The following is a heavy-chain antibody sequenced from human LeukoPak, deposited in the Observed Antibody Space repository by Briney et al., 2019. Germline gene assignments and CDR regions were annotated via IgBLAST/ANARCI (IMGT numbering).Heavy chain of an antibody. V-gene: IGHV3-21*04. CDR1: GFTFSSYS. D-gene: IGHD3-22*01. J-gene: IGHJ4*02. Sequence: GGSLRLSCAASGFTFSSYSMNWVRQAPGKGLEWVSSISSSSSYIYYADSVKGRFTIPRDHAKNSLSLQMNRLTAEDTAVYYCARDPFSISVDDSSGYLIGGYFDYWGQGTLVTVSS. CDR2: ISSSSSYI. CDR3: ARDPFSISVDDSSGYLIGGYFDY.